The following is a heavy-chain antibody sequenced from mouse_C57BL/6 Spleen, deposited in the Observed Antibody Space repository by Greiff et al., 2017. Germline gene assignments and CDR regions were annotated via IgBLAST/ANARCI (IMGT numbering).Heavy chain of an antibody. Sequence: QVQLKQSGAELVKPAASVKLSCKASGYTFTEYTIHWVKQRSGQGLEWIGWFYPGSGSIKYNEKFKGKATLTADKSSSTAYMELSRLTSEDSAVYFCARHENYGSRYYFDYWGQGITLTVSS. D-gene: IGHD1-1*01. CDR2: FYPGSGSI. V-gene: IGHV1-62-2*01. CDR1: GYTFTEYT. CDR3: ARHENYGSRYYFDY. J-gene: IGHJ2*01.